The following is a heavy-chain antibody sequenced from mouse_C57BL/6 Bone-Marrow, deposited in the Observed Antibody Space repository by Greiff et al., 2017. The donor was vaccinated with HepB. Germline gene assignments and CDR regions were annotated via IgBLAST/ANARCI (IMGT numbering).Heavy chain of an antibody. CDR1: GYTFTDYN. D-gene: IGHD2-5*01. Sequence: EVQLQQSGPELVKPGASVKMSCKASGYTFTDYNMHWVKQSHGKSLEWIGYINPNNGGTSYNQKFKGKATLTVNKSSSTAYMELRSLTSEDSAVYYCEFPIYYSKKPFYAMDYWGQGTSVTVSS. CDR3: EFPIYYSKKPFYAMDY. V-gene: IGHV1-22*01. CDR2: INPNNGGT. J-gene: IGHJ4*01.